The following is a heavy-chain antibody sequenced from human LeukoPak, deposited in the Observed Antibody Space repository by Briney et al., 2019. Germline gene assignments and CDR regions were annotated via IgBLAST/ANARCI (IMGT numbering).Heavy chain of an antibody. V-gene: IGHV1-46*01. CDR3: ARDWLSGYFVFDP. Sequence: ASVKVSCKASGYTFTSYYMHWVRQAPGQGLEWMGIINPSGGSTSYAQKFRGRVTMTRDTSTSTVYMELSSLRSEDTAVYYCARDWLSGYFVFDPWGQGTLVTVSS. J-gene: IGHJ5*02. D-gene: IGHD2/OR15-2a*01. CDR1: GYTFTSYY. CDR2: INPSGGST.